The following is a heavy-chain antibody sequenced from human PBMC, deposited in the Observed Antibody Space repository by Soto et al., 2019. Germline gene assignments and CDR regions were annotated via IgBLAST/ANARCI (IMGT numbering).Heavy chain of an antibody. D-gene: IGHD3-16*02. CDR2: ISSSGSTI. CDR3: AREQYDYIWGSYRPKNWFDP. CDR1: GFTFSDYY. J-gene: IGHJ5*02. Sequence: GGSLRLSCAASGFTFSDYYMSWIRQAPGKGLEWVSYISSSGSTIYYADSVKGRFTISRDNAKNSLYLQMNSLRAEDTAVYYCAREQYDYIWGSYRPKNWFDPWGQGTLVTVSS. V-gene: IGHV3-11*01.